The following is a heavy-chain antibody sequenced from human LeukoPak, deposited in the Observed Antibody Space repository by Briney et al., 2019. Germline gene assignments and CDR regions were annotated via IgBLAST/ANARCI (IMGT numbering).Heavy chain of an antibody. CDR1: GGSFSGYY. V-gene: IGHV4-34*01. D-gene: IGHD3-3*01. CDR2: INHSGST. CDR3: ARRAVALRFLEWLGAFDI. J-gene: IGHJ3*02. Sequence: SETLSLTCAVYGGSFSGYYWSWIRQPPGKGLEWIGEINHSGSTNYNPSLKSRVTISVDTSKNQFSLKLSSVTAADTAVYYCARRAVALRFLEWLGAFDIWGQGTMVTVSS.